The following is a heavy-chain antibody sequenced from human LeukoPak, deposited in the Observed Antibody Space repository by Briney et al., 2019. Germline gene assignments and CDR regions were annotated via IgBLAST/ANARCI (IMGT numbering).Heavy chain of an antibody. CDR1: GYSISSGYY. CDR3: ARSIYGSGRLGYYYGMDV. Sequence: SETLSLTCAVSGYSISSGYYWGWIRQPPGKGLEWIGSIYHSGSTYYNPSLKSRVTISVDTSKNQFSLKLSSVTAADTAVYYCARSIYGSGRLGYYYGMDVWGKGTTVTVSS. D-gene: IGHD3-10*01. J-gene: IGHJ6*04. V-gene: IGHV4-38-2*01. CDR2: IYHSGST.